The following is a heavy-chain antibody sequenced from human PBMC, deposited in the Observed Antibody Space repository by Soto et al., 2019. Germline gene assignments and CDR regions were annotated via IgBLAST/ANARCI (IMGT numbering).Heavy chain of an antibody. J-gene: IGHJ4*02. CDR3: ARGSVYHGSGDDN. Sequence: EVQLVESGGGLVQPGESLRLSCAASGFSFSSFSMNWVRQAPGKGLEWVSYISRSSSTIYHADSVKGRFTISRDNAKNSLYLQMNSLRAEDTAVYYCARGSVYHGSGDDNWGQGILVTVSS. D-gene: IGHD3-10*01. CDR2: ISRSSSTI. CDR1: GFSFSSFS. V-gene: IGHV3-48*01.